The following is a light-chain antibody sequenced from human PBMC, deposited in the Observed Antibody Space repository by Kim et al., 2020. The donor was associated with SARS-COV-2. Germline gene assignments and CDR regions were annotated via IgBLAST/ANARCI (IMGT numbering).Light chain of an antibody. CDR2: EGS. J-gene: IGLJ3*02. V-gene: IGLV2-23*01. CDR3: CSYAGCSTWV. CDR1: SSDVGSYNL. Sequence: QSALTQPASVSGSPGQSITISCTGTSSDVGSYNLVSWYQQHPGKAPKLMIYEGSKRPSGVSNRFSGSKSGNTASLTISGLQAEDEADYYCCSYAGCSTWVFGGGTQLTVL.